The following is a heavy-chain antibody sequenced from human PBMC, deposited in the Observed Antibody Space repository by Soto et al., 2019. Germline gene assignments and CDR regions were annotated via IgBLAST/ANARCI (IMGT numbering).Heavy chain of an antibody. Sequence: QVQLVQSGAEVKKPGSSVKVSCKASGGTFSTSTFTWVRQAPGQGLEWMGRTIPLLNVADYAQDFQGRLTITADKSTSTTYMELTSLTSKDTAVYYCARDSPIGSTFSGYDAIESWGQGTLVTVSS. V-gene: IGHV1-69*08. CDR3: ARDSPIGSTFSGYDAIES. J-gene: IGHJ4*02. CDR1: GGTFSTST. D-gene: IGHD5-12*01. CDR2: TIPLLNVA.